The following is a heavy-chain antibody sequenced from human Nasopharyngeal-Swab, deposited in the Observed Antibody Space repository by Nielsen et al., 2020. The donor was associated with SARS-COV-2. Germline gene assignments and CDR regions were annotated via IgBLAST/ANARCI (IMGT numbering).Heavy chain of an antibody. V-gene: IGHV1-69*13. CDR3: AKVRTNYGMGLNGALDP. J-gene: IGHJ5*02. CDR2: IIPVFGTP. D-gene: IGHD4-17*01. CDR1: GGTFRNSG. Sequence: SVKVSCKSSGGTFRNSGFSWVRQAPGQGLEWTGGIIPVFGTPLYAQKFQGRVTISADESTTTTYMELSSLRSQDTAVYYCAKVRTNYGMGLNGALDPWGQGTLVTVSS.